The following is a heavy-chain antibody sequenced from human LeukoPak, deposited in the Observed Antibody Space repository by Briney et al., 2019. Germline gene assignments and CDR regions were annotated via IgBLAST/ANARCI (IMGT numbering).Heavy chain of an antibody. Sequence: GGSLRLSCAASGFTFSNYGMNWVRQAPGKGLEWVSYISSSSSGKYYADSVKGRFTISRDTAKNSLYLQMNSLRAEDTAVYYCARRADGAGNAFDIWGQGTMVTVSS. J-gene: IGHJ3*02. V-gene: IGHV3-48*01. CDR3: ARRADGAGNAFDI. CDR2: ISSSSSGK. D-gene: IGHD6-13*01. CDR1: GFTFSNYG.